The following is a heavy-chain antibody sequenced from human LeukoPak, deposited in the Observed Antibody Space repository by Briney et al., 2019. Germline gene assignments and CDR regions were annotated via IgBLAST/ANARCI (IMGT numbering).Heavy chain of an antibody. CDR2: INHSGST. CDR1: GGSFSGYY. CDR3: ARRARFSGSYGYFDY. D-gene: IGHD1-26*01. V-gene: IGHV4-34*01. J-gene: IGHJ4*02. Sequence: PSETLSLTCAVYGGSFSGYYWSWIRQPPGKGLEWIGEINHSGSTNYNPSLKSRVTISVDTSKNQFSLKLSSVTAADTAVYHCARRARFSGSYGYFDYWGQGTLVTVSS.